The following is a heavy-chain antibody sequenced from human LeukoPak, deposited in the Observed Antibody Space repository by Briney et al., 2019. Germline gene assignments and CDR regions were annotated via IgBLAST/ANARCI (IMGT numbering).Heavy chain of an antibody. D-gene: IGHD4-11*01. CDR1: GFTFSSYA. CDR3: ARDATGSNWFDP. Sequence: GGSLRLSCAASGFTFSSYAMSWVRQAPGKGLEWVSGISASGGSTYYADSVKGRITISRDNAKNSLFLQMNNLRADDTAVYFCARDATGSNWFDPWGQGTLVTVSS. CDR2: ISASGGST. J-gene: IGHJ5*02. V-gene: IGHV3-23*01.